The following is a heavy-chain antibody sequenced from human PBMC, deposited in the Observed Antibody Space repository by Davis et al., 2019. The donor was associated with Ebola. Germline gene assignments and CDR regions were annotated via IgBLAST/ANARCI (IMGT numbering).Heavy chain of an antibody. CDR1: GYTFTSYG. Sequence: AASVKVSCKASGYTFTSYGISWVRQAPGQGLEWMGWISAYNGNTNYAQKFQGRVTITRDTSASTAYMELSSLRSEDTAVYYCARDQRYSSGWSRVDYWGQGTLVTVSS. V-gene: IGHV1-18*01. CDR2: ISAYNGNT. J-gene: IGHJ4*02. CDR3: ARDQRYSSGWSRVDY. D-gene: IGHD6-19*01.